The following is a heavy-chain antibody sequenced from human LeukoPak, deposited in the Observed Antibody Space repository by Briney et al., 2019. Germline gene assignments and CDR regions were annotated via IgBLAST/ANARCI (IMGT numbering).Heavy chain of an antibody. CDR2: ITHSGSTI. CDR1: GFTFSDYY. D-gene: IGHD6-13*01. V-gene: IGHV3-11*01. CDR3: ARHIEAATALHY. J-gene: IGHJ4*02. Sequence: TGGSLRLSCAASGFTFSDYYMSWIRQAPGKGLEWISYITHSGSTIYYADSVKGRFTVSRDNAKNSLYLQMNSLRAEDTAVYYCARHIEAATALHYWGQGTLVTVSS.